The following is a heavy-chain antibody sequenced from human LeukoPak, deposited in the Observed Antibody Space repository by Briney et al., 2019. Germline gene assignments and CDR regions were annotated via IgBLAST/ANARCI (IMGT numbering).Heavy chain of an antibody. CDR3: ARGGDGYNLEYFQH. J-gene: IGHJ1*01. CDR1: GGSISSSSYY. V-gene: IGHV4-39*07. Sequence: PSETLSLTCTVSGGSISSSSYYWGWIRQPPGKGLEWIGSIYYSGSTYYNPSLKSRVTISVDTSKNQFSLKLSSVTAADTAVYYCARGGDGYNLEYFQHWGQGTLVTVSS. D-gene: IGHD5-24*01. CDR2: IYYSGST.